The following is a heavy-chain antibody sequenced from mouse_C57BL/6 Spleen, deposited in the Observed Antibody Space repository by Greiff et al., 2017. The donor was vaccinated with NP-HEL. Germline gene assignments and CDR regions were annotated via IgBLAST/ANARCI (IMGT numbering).Heavy chain of an antibody. D-gene: IGHD1-1*01. CDR3: ARDYYYGSSYYYFDY. Sequence: EVKLQESGGGLVKPGGSLKLSCAASGFTFSDYGMHWVRQAPEKGLEWVAYISSGSSTIYYADTVKGRFTISRDNAKNTLFLQMTSLRSEDTAMYYCARDYYYGSSYYYFDYWGQGTTLTVSS. CDR1: GFTFSDYG. V-gene: IGHV5-17*01. CDR2: ISSGSSTI. J-gene: IGHJ2*01.